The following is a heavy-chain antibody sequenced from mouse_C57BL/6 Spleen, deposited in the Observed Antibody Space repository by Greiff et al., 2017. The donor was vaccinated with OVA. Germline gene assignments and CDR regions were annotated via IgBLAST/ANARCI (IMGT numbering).Heavy chain of an antibody. CDR2: IRNKANGYTT. V-gene: IGHV7-3*01. CDR3: ASLYDGYYFDY. Sequence: EVMLVESGGGLVQPGGSLSLSCAASGFTFTDYYMSWVRQPPGKALEWLGFIRNKANGYTTEYSASVKGRFTISRDNSQSILYLQMNALRAEDSATYYCASLYDGYYFDYWGQGTTLTVSS. CDR1: GFTFTDYY. J-gene: IGHJ2*01. D-gene: IGHD2-3*01.